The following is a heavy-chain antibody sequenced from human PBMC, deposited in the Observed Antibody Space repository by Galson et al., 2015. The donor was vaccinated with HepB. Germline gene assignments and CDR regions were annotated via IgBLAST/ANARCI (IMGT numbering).Heavy chain of an antibody. Sequence: SLRLSCAASGFIFRSCAMSWVRQAPGKGLEWVSSIGNDGENTYYADSVKGRFTISRDNSRDTLYLQMNSLRAEDTAVYYCAKAHYYGSWSGDYWGQGTLVTVSS. CDR2: IGNDGENT. CDR1: GFIFRSCA. J-gene: IGHJ4*02. D-gene: IGHD3-10*01. CDR3: AKAHYYGSWSGDY. V-gene: IGHV3-23*01.